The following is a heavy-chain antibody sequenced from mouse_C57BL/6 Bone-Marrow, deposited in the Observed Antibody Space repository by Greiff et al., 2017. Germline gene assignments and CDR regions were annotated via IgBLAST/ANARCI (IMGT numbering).Heavy chain of an antibody. D-gene: IGHD1-1*01. J-gene: IGHJ3*01. V-gene: IGHV1-81*01. CDR3: ARERYYGSRN. CDR2: IYPRSGNT. CDR1: GYTFTSYG. Sequence: QVTLKESGAELARPGASVKLSCKASGYTFTSYGISWVKQRTGQGLEWIGEIYPRSGNTYYNEKFKGKATLTADKSSSTAYMELRSLTSEDSAVYFCARERYYGSRNWGQGTLVTVSA.